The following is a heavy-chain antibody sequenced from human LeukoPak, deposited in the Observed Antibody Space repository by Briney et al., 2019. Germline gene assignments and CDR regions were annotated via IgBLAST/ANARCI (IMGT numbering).Heavy chain of an antibody. CDR3: ARPSVIAVAGSRNWFDP. CDR2: IHPNTGNP. D-gene: IGHD6-19*01. Sequence: ASVKVSCKTSGYTFTNYAMNWVRQAPGQGLEWMGWIHPNTGNPTYAQGFTGRFVFSLDTSVSTAYLQISSLKAEDTAVYYCARPSVIAVAGSRNWFDPWGQGTLVTVSS. J-gene: IGHJ5*02. V-gene: IGHV7-4-1*02. CDR1: GYTFTNYA.